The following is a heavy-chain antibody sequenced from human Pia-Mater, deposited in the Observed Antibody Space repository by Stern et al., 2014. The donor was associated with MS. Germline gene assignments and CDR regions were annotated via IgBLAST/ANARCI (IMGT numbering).Heavy chain of an antibody. CDR2: INTPTGEP. Sequence: VQLVESGSEMKEPGASGKVSCKGSGYTFTNYALNWVRQAPGQGLEWVGWINTPTGEPTYAPDFTGRFVFSLDTSVSTAYLQISGLKADDTAVYYCARQDSNYIFDYWGQGTLVTVSS. CDR3: ARQDSNYIFDY. D-gene: IGHD4-11*01. V-gene: IGHV7-4-1*02. J-gene: IGHJ4*02. CDR1: GYTFTNYA.